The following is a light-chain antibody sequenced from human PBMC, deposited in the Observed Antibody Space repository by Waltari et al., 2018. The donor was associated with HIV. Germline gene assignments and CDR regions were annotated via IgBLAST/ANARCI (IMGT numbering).Light chain of an antibody. CDR2: EVT. CDR1: SRDIGAYDS. Sequence: QSALTQPPSASGSLGQSVTISCTGSSRDIGAYDSVSWFQQHPRSAPKLLLYEVTRRPSTVSDRFAGSRSDSTAFLTVAGLQPDDEATYFCSSYGDSLRVLFGGGTNVTVL. CDR3: SSYGDSLRVL. V-gene: IGLV2-8*01. J-gene: IGLJ3*02.